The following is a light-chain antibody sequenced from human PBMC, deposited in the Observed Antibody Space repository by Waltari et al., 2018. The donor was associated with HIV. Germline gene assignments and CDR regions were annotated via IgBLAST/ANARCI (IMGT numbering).Light chain of an antibody. CDR3: LLFYSGVRV. Sequence: QAVVTQEPSLTVSPGGTVTLTCGSSPGAITSGHYPYWLQRKPGQAPTTLIYNINTKPSCTPARFAGSLLGGKAALTLSGAQSEDEAEYYCLLFYSGVRVFGGGTKLTVL. J-gene: IGLJ2*01. CDR2: NIN. V-gene: IGLV7-46*01. CDR1: PGAITSGHY.